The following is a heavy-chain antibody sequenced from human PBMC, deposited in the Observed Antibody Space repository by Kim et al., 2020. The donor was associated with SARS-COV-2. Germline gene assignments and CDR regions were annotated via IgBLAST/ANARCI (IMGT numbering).Heavy chain of an antibody. D-gene: IGHD3-3*01. CDR2: MSGMRGRSGTT. V-gene: IGHV3-23*01. CDR3: TKGGVETNYHYFDY. J-gene: IGHJ4*02. Sequence: GGSLRLSCVASGFAFGDYAMSWIRQAPGKGLEWVSAMSGMRGRSGTTYYADSVKGRFTVSRDNSKNTLYLQMNGLRAEDTAMYYCTKGGVETNYHYFDYWGPGTLVTVSS. CDR1: GFAFGDYA.